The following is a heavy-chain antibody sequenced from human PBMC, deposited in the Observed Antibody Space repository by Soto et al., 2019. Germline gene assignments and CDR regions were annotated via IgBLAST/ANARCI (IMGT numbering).Heavy chain of an antibody. D-gene: IGHD3-3*01. CDR3: ARGPRWSGYYYYYGMDV. Sequence: EVQLVESGGGLVQPGGSLRLSCAASGFTFSSYDMHWVRQATGKGLEWVSAIGTAGDTYYPGSVKGRFTISRENAKNSLYLQMNSLRAEDTAVYYCARGPRWSGYYYYYGMDVWGQGTTVTVSS. V-gene: IGHV3-13*01. J-gene: IGHJ6*02. CDR1: GFTFSSYD. CDR2: IGTAGDT.